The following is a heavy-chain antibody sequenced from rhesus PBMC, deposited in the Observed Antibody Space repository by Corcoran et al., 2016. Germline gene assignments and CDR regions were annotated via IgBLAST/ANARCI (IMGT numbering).Heavy chain of an antibody. D-gene: IGHD2-27*01. V-gene: IGHV4-173*01. Sequence: QVQLQESGPGLVKPSEPLSLTCAVSGGSIRSNYWSWLRQPPGKGLEWIGRISGSGGSTDYNPSLKSRVTISTDTSKNQFSLKLSSVTAADTAVYYCARDYCSGIYCDAGGYDYWGQGVLVTVSS. CDR1: GGSIRSNY. J-gene: IGHJ4*01. CDR2: ISGSGGST. CDR3: ARDYCSGIYCDAGGYDY.